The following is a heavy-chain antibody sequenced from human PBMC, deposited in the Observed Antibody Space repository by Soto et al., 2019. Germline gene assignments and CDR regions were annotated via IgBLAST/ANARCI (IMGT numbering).Heavy chain of an antibody. CDR3: AKDLNSGVSVAWGTFDF. D-gene: IGHD6-19*01. V-gene: IGHV3-9*01. J-gene: IGHJ4*02. CDR2: ISWNSGRI. CDR1: GFTFDDYA. Sequence: EVQLVESGGGLVQPGRSLRLSCATSGFTFDDYAMHWVRQAPGKGLEWVSGISWNSGRIAYADAVKGRFTISRDNAKNSLYLQMNSLRAEDTALYYCAKDLNSGVSVAWGTFDFWGQGTLVTVSS.